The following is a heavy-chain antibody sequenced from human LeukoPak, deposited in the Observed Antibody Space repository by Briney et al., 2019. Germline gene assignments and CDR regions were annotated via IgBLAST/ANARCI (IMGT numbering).Heavy chain of an antibody. CDR2: INTNTGNP. CDR1: GYTFTSYA. D-gene: IGHD3-3*01. V-gene: IGHV7-4-1*02. Sequence: ASVKVSCKASGYTFTSYAMNWVRQAPGQGLEWMGWINTNTGNPMYAQGFTGRFVFSLDTSVSTAYLQISSLKAEDTAVYYCARGTWYYDFWSGYYNNWFDPWGQGTLVTVSS. J-gene: IGHJ5*02. CDR3: ARGTWYYDFWSGYYNNWFDP.